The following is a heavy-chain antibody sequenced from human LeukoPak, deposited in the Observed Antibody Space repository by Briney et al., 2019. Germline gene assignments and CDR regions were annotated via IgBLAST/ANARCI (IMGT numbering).Heavy chain of an antibody. CDR2: INSDGRTT. CDR1: EFTFSSYW. J-gene: IGHJ4*02. Sequence: GGSLRLYCEASEFTFSSYWMHWVRQAQGKGLVWVSRINSDGRTTIYADSVKGRFTISRDNAKNTLYLQMNSLRAEDTAVYYCAREGYYDSSGYSIRFSYWGQGTLVTVSS. V-gene: IGHV3-74*01. CDR3: AREGYYDSSGYSIRFSY. D-gene: IGHD3-22*01.